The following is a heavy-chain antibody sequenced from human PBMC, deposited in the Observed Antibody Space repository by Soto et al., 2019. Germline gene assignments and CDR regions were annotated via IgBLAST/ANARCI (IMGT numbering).Heavy chain of an antibody. CDR2: IDPSDSYT. CDR3: ARLAMATRRGYYGMDV. V-gene: IGHV5-10-1*01. CDR1: GYNFADFW. D-gene: IGHD5-12*01. Sequence: PGESLKISCKGSGYNFADFWIGWVRQMPGKGLEWMGRIDPSDSYTNYSPSFQGHVTISADKSISTAYLQWSSLKASDTAMYYCARLAMATRRGYYGMDVWGQGTTVTVSS. J-gene: IGHJ6*02.